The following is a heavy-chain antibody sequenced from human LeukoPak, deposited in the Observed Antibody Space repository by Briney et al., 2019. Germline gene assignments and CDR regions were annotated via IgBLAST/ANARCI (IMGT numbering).Heavy chain of an antibody. V-gene: IGHV3-23*01. CDR1: GFTFSIYA. CDR3: AKDRSDNTTWYVGSH. J-gene: IGHJ4*02. Sequence: GGSLRLCCVASGFTFSIYAMSWVRQAPGKGLEWVSGISGSGDSTYYADSVKGRLTISRDNSKNTLYVQMNSLRAEDTAVYYCAKDRSDNTTWYVGSHWGQGTLVTVSS. D-gene: IGHD6-13*01. CDR2: ISGSGDST.